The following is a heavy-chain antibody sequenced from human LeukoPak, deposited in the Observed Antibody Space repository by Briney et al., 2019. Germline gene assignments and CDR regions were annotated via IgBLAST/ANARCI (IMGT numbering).Heavy chain of an antibody. CDR2: IYSGGST. CDR3: ARDRGYSYGPDVYYYYYGVDV. V-gene: IGHV3-66*01. CDR1: GFTVSSNY. D-gene: IGHD5-18*01. J-gene: IGHJ6*02. Sequence: PGGSLRLSCAASGFTVSSNYMSWVRQAPGKGLEWVSVIYSGGSTYYADSVKGRFTISRDNSKNTLYLQMNSLRAEDTAVYYCARDRGYSYGPDVYYYYYGVDVWGQGTTVTVSS.